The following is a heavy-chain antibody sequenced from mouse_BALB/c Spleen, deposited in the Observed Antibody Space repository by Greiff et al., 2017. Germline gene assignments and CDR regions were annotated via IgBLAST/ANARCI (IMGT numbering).Heavy chain of an antibody. D-gene: IGHD2-14*01. CDR2: INPYNDGT. V-gene: IGHV1-14*01. Sequence: QLQESGPELVKPGASVKMSCKASGYTFTSYVMHWVKQKPGQGLEWIGYINPYNDGTKYNEKFKGKATLTSDKSSSTAYMELSSLTSEDSAVYYCARWRYDDAMDYWGQGTSVTVSS. J-gene: IGHJ4*01. CDR3: ARWRYDDAMDY. CDR1: GYTFTSYV.